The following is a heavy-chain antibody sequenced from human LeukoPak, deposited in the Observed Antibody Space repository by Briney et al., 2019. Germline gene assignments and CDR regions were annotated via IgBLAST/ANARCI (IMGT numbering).Heavy chain of an antibody. CDR3: ARSGDSCSSTGCYSDL. CDR2: MNPNSGNT. V-gene: IGHV1-8*01. CDR1: GYTFTSYD. D-gene: IGHD2-2*01. Sequence: GASVKVFCKASGYTFTSYDINWVRQATGQGLEWMGWMNPNSGNTGYAQKFQGRVTMTRNTSISTAYMELSSLRSEDTAVYYCARSGDSCSSTGCYSDLWGRGTLVTVSS. J-gene: IGHJ2*01.